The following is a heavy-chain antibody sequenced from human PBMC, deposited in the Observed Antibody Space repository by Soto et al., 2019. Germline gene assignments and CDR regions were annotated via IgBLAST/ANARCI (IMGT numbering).Heavy chain of an antibody. V-gene: IGHV3-23*01. CDR1: GFTFSSYG. D-gene: IGHD2-8*01. Sequence: EVQVLESGGGLVQPGGSLRLTCAAAGFTFSSYGISWIRLSPGKGLEWVSDISGGGDTTYYTPSVKGRFTISRDDFRNTLYLQMNSLRTEDTAIYYCAKLRDFVVLPAGILDYWGPGTLVTVSS. J-gene: IGHJ4*02. CDR2: ISGGGDTT. CDR3: AKLRDFVVLPAGILDY.